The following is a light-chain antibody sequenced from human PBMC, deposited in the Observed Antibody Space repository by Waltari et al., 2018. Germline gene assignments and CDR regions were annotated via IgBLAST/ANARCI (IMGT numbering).Light chain of an antibody. Sequence: QSALTQPASVSGSPGQSITISCTGTSSDVGNYNLVSWYQQHPGKAPKVLIYEVNKRPSGVSNRFAGSKSANTASLTISGLQAEDEADYYCCSYAGSTTWVFGGGTKLTVL. CDR2: EVN. J-gene: IGLJ3*02. CDR1: SSDVGNYNL. CDR3: CSYAGSTTWV. V-gene: IGLV2-23*02.